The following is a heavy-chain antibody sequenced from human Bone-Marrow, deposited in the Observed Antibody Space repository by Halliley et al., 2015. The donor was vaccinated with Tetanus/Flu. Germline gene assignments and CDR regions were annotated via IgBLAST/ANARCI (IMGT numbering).Heavy chain of an antibody. CDR3: ARDSPGHGNPWGGP. CDR2: ISNDGDNT. J-gene: IGHJ5*02. CDR1: GFTFRNYE. V-gene: IGHV3-48*03. D-gene: IGHD7-27*01. Sequence: SLRLSCAASGFTFRNYEMNWVRQVPGKGLEWLSYISNDGDNTLYADSVRGRFTTSRDNAKNSLFLQMNSLRVEDTAVYYCARDSPGHGNPWGGPWGQGTLVTFAS.